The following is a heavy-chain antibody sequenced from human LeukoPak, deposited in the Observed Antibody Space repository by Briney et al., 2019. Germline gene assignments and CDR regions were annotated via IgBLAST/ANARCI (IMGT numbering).Heavy chain of an antibody. J-gene: IGHJ4*02. V-gene: IGHV3-53*01. Sequence: GSLRLSCAASGFTVSSNYMSWVRQAPGKGLEWVSVIYSGGSTYYADSVKGRFTISRDNSKNTLYLQMNSLRAEDTAVYYCARDPYYYGSGSGAYWGQGTLVTVSS. D-gene: IGHD3-10*01. CDR1: GFTVSSNY. CDR2: IYSGGST. CDR3: ARDPYYYGSGSGAY.